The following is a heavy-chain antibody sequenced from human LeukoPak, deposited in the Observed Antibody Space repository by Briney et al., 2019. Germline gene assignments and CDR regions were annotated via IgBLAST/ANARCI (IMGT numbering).Heavy chain of an antibody. CDR2: INSDGTTT. V-gene: IGHV3-74*01. J-gene: IGHJ4*02. CDR1: GFTINDYW. D-gene: IGHD3-9*01. Sequence: GGSLRLSCAASGFTINDYWMHWVRQAPGKGLVWVSRINSDGTTTNYADSVRGRFTISRDNAKNTLYLQMNSLSAEDTAVYYCARDNTGYGNFDCWGQGTLVTVSS. CDR3: ARDNTGYGNFDC.